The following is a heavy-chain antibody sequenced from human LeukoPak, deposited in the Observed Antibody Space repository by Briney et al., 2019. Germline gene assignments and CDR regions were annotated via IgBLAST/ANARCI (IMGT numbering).Heavy chain of an antibody. CDR3: ARSIGVNYYMDV. Sequence: PGGSLRLSCAASGFTFSSYSMNWVRQAPGKGLEWVSSISSSSSYIYYADSVKGRFTISRDNAKNSLYLQMNSLRAEDTAVYYCARSIGVNYYMDVWGKGTTVTVSS. CDR1: GFTFSSYS. D-gene: IGHD3-22*01. J-gene: IGHJ6*03. CDR2: ISSSSSYI. V-gene: IGHV3-21*01.